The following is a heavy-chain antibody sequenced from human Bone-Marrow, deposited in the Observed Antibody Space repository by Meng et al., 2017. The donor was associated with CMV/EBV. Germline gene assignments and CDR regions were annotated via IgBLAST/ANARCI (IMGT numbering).Heavy chain of an antibody. D-gene: IGHD3-10*01. V-gene: IGHV1-18*01. Sequence: ASVKVSCKASGYTFTSYGISWVRQAPGQGLEWMGWISAYNGNTNYAQKLQGRVTITRNTSISTAYMELSSLRSEDTAVYYCARGCWGGSGSYIYYYYYGMDVWGQGTTVTVSS. CDR2: ISAYNGNT. CDR1: GYTFTSYG. J-gene: IGHJ6*02. CDR3: ARGCWGGSGSYIYYYYYGMDV.